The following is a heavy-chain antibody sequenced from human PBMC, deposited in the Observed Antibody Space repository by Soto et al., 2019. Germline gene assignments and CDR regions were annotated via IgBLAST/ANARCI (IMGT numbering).Heavy chain of an antibody. CDR1: GGTFSSYT. J-gene: IGHJ4*02. CDR3: ARGPYGGNGLWDY. Sequence: QVQLVQSGAEVKKPGSSVKVSCKASGGTFSSYTISWVRQAPGQGLEWMGRIIPILGIANYAQKFQGRVTITADKSTSTAYMELSSLRSEDTAVYYCARGPYGGNGLWDYWGQGTLVTVSS. V-gene: IGHV1-69*02. D-gene: IGHD4-17*01. CDR2: IIPILGIA.